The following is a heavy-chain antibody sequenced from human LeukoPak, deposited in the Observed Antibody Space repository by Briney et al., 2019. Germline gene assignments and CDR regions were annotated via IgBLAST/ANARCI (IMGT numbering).Heavy chain of an antibody. CDR3: ARSYYYGSGSYYKWSY. D-gene: IGHD3-10*01. CDR2: IYPGDSDA. V-gene: IGHV5-51*01. Sequence: GESLEISCEGSGYSFTSYWIGWVRQMPGKGLEWMGIIYPGDSDARYSPSFQGQVTISADKSISTAYLQWSSLRASDTAMYYCARSYYYGSGSYYKWSYWGQGTLVTVSS. CDR1: GYSFTSYW. J-gene: IGHJ4*02.